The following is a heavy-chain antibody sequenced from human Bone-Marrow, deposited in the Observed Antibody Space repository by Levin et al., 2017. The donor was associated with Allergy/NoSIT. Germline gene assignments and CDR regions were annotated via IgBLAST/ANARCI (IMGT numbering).Heavy chain of an antibody. CDR2: ISYDGTKE. Sequence: GGSLRLSCAASGFTFSDHSMHWVRQSPGKGLEWVALISYDGTKEHYADSLKGRFTISRDNSNNTLYLQMESLIGDDTSVYLCAREYYAVPYFFDYWGQGALFIVSS. D-gene: IGHD3-10*01. J-gene: IGHJ4*02. V-gene: IGHV3-30-3*01. CDR1: GFTFSDHS. CDR3: AREYYAVPYFFDY.